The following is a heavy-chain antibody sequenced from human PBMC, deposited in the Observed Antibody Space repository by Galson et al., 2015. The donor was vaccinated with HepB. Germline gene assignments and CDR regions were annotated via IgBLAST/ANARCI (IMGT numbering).Heavy chain of an antibody. CDR3: AKAGVVGATRRPRLTYFDY. D-gene: IGHD1-26*01. CDR1: GFTFSSYG. J-gene: IGHJ4*02. Sequence: SLRLSCAASGFTFSSYGMHWVRQAPGKGLEWVAVISYYGSNKYYADSVKGRFTISRDNSKNTLYLQMNSLRAEDTAVYYCAKAGVVGATRRPRLTYFDYWGQGTLVTVSS. V-gene: IGHV3-30*18. CDR2: ISYYGSNK.